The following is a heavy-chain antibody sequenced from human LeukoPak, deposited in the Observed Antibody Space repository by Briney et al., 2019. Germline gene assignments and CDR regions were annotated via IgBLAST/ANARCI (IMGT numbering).Heavy chain of an antibody. J-gene: IGHJ6*02. D-gene: IGHD1-14*01. CDR1: GFTFDDYA. V-gene: IGHV3-9*01. Sequence: LSGGSLRLSCAASGFTFDDYAMHWVRQAPGKGLEWVSGISWNSGGIGYADSVKGRFTISRDNAKNSLYLQMNSLRAEDTAVYYCARVPEPRYYGMDVWGQGTTVTVSS. CDR3: ARVPEPRYYGMDV. CDR2: ISWNSGGI.